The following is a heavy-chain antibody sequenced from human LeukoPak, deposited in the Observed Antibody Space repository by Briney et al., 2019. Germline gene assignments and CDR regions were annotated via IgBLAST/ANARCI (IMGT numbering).Heavy chain of an antibody. CDR3: ARAPGRRWELHGGYFQH. Sequence: GGSLRLSCAASGFTVSSNYMSWVRQAPGKGLEWVSVIYSGGSTYYADCVKGRFTISRDNSKNTLYLQMNSLRAEDTAVYYCARAPGRRWELHGGYFQHWGQGTLVTVSS. V-gene: IGHV3-53*01. CDR2: IYSGGST. J-gene: IGHJ1*01. CDR1: GFTVSSNY. D-gene: IGHD1-26*01.